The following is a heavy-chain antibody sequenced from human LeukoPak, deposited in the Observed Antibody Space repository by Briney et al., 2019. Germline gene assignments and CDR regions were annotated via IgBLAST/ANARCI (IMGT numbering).Heavy chain of an antibody. D-gene: IGHD3-3*01. Sequence: PSETLSLTCTVSGGSISTSSYYWGWVRQPPGKGLEWVSDISGSGGSTYYADSVKGRFTISRDNSKNTLYLQMNSLRAEDTAVYYCAKDFTIFREYYFDYWGQGTLVTVSS. CDR1: GGSISTSSYY. V-gene: IGHV3-23*01. J-gene: IGHJ4*02. CDR3: AKDFTIFREYYFDY. CDR2: ISGSGGST.